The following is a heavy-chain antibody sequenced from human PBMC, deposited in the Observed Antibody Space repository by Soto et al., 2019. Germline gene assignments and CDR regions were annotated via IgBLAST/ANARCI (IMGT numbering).Heavy chain of an antibody. CDR3: AREGDRPYYYYGMDV. V-gene: IGHV1-18*01. Sequence: QVQLVQSGNEVKKPGASVNVSCKASGYSFTRYGISWVRQAPGQGLEWMGWISGYNGKTKYAQKLQGRVSRTTDTSTSTAYMELRSLGSDDTAVYYCAREGDRPYYYYGMDVWGQGTTVTVSS. CDR1: GYSFTRYG. J-gene: IGHJ6*02. CDR2: ISGYNGKT. D-gene: IGHD3-16*01.